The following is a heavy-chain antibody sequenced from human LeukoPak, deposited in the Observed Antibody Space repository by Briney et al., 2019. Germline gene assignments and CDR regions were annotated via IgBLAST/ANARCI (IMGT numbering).Heavy chain of an antibody. CDR1: GGSFSGYY. CDR3: ARGRRLYDSSEPDAFDI. Sequence: PSETLSLTCAVYGGSFSGYYWSWIRQPPGKGLEWIGEINHSGSTKNNPSLKSRVTMSVDTSKNQFSLKLSSVTAADTAVYYCARGRRLYDSSEPDAFDIWGQGTMVTVSS. D-gene: IGHD3-22*01. J-gene: IGHJ3*02. CDR2: INHSGST. V-gene: IGHV4-34*01.